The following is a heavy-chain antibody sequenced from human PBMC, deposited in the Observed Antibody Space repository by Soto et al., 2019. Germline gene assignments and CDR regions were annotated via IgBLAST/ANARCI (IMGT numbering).Heavy chain of an antibody. Sequence: QMHLVESGGGVVQPGRSLTLSCVASGFTFTSYSIHWVRQAPGKELERVAVIWYDGSNKYYGDSVKGRFRISRDNSKKTVYIQMNSLRAVDTAVYYCARNRRCLEGLEYWGQGTLVCVSS. CDR3: ARNRRCLEGLEY. D-gene: IGHD3-3*01. CDR1: GFTFTSYS. V-gene: IGHV3-33*01. J-gene: IGHJ4*02. CDR2: IWYDGSNK.